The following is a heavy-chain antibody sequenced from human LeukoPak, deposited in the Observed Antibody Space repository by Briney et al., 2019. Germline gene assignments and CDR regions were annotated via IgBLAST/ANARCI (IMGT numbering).Heavy chain of an antibody. CDR1: GFTVSSYC. D-gene: IGHD3-22*01. J-gene: IGHJ4*02. V-gene: IGHV3-21*01. CDR3: AREYYYDSSGYSAY. Sequence: PGGSLRLSCAASGFTVSSYCMNWVRQAPGKGLEWVSSISSSSSYIYYADSVKGRFTISRDNAKNSLYLQMNSLRAEDTAVYYCAREYYYDSSGYSAYWGQGTLVTVSP. CDR2: ISSSSSYI.